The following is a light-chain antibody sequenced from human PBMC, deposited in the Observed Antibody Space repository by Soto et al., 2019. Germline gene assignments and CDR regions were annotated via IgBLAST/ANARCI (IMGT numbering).Light chain of an antibody. CDR1: PSVSGY. CDR3: QQRSNWPWP. J-gene: IGKJ1*01. Sequence: EIVLTQSPATLSLSPGEKATLACRASPSVSGYLAWYQQKPGQAPRLLIYDASIRATGIPARFSGTGSETDFTLTITSLEPEDLAVYYCQQRSNWPWPFGQGTKVEIK. CDR2: DAS. V-gene: IGKV3-11*01.